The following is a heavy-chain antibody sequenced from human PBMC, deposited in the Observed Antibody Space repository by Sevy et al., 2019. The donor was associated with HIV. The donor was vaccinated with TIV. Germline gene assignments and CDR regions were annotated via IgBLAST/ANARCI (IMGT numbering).Heavy chain of an antibody. CDR2: ISYDGSNK. CDR1: GFTFSSYA. D-gene: IGHD1-26*01. CDR3: ASSGVGATSRAYYFDY. V-gene: IGHV3-30-3*01. J-gene: IGHJ4*02. Sequence: GGSLRLSCAASGFTFSSYAMHWVRQAPGKGLEWVAVISYDGSNKYYADSVKGRFTISRDNSKNTLYLQMNSLRAEDTAVYYCASSGVGATSRAYYFDYWGQRTLVTVSS.